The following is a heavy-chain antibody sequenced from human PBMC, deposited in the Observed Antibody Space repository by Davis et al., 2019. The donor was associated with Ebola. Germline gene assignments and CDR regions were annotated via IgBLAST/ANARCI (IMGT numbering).Heavy chain of an antibody. V-gene: IGHV5-51*01. J-gene: IGHJ3*02. Sequence: PGGSLRLSCKGSGYGFTNYWIGWVRQMPGKGLEWMGFIFPDGSDATYSPSFQGQVTFSVDKSISTAYLQWRSLKASDTAMYYCARLSKLSGNYWGDAFDIWGQGTKVTVSS. CDR1: GYGFTNYW. CDR2: IFPDGSDA. CDR3: ARLSKLSGNYWGDAFDI. D-gene: IGHD1-26*01.